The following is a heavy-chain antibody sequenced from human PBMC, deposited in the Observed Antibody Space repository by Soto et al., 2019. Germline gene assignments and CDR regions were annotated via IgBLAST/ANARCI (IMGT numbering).Heavy chain of an antibody. J-gene: IGHJ4*02. CDR2: ISGSGGGT. CDR1: GFTFSSYA. CDR3: ARESDH. Sequence: GGSLRLSCAASGFTFSSYAMSWVRQAPGKGLEWVSTISGSGGGTYYADSMKGRFTISRDNSKNTLYLQMYSLRVEDTAVYYWARESDHWGQGDLVTGSS. V-gene: IGHV3-23*01.